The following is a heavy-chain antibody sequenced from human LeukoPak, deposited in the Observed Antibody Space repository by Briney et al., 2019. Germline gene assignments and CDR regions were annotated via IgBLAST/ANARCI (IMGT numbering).Heavy chain of an antibody. CDR3: ARGRGRSNYYYYYGMDV. J-gene: IGHJ6*02. CDR2: IYYSGST. V-gene: IGHV4-59*01. Sequence: SETLSLTCTVSGGSISSYYWSWIRQPPGKGLEWIGYIYYSGSTNCNPSLKSRVTISVDTSKNQFSLKLSSVTAADTAVYYCARGRGRSNYYYYYGMDVWGQGTTVTVSS. CDR1: GGSISSYY. D-gene: IGHD3-16*01.